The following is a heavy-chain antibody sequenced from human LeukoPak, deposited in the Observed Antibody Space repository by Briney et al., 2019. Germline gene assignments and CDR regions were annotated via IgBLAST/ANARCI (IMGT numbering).Heavy chain of an antibody. CDR3: AREGGRWLPLSRHYYYYMDV. D-gene: IGHD5-24*01. Sequence: ASVKVSCKASGGTFSSYAISWVRQAPGQGLEWMGGIIPIFGTANYAQKFQGRVTITADKSTSTAYMELSSLRSEDTAVYYCAREGGRWLPLSRHYYYYMDVWGKGTTVTVSS. CDR1: GGTFSSYA. V-gene: IGHV1-69*06. J-gene: IGHJ6*03. CDR2: IIPIFGTA.